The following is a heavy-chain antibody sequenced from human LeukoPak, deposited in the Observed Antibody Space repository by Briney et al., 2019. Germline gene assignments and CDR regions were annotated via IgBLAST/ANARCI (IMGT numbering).Heavy chain of an antibody. CDR3: ATSTLHLWSHTFDI. D-gene: IGHD5-18*01. J-gene: IGHJ3*02. CDR1: GFTFSSYE. V-gene: IGHV3-7*01. CDR2: IKQDGSDK. Sequence: GGSLRLSCAASGFTFSSYEMNWVRQAPGKGLEWVADIKQDGSDKYYVDSVKGRFSISRDNAKNSLYLQMNSLRAEDTAVYYCATSTLHLWSHTFDIWGQGTMVTVSS.